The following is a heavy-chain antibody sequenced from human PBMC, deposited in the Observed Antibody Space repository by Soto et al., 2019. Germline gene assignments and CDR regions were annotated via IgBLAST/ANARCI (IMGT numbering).Heavy chain of an antibody. J-gene: IGHJ6*03. CDR3: AREEVVPAATYYYYMDV. V-gene: IGHV1-69*04. D-gene: IGHD2-2*01. CDR1: GGTFSSYT. CDR2: IIPILGIA. Sequence: SVKVSCKASGGTFSSYTISWVRQAPGQGLEWMGRIIPILGIANYAQKFQGRVTITADKSTSTAYMELSSLRSEDTAVYYCAREEVVPAATYYYYMDVWGKGTTVTVSS.